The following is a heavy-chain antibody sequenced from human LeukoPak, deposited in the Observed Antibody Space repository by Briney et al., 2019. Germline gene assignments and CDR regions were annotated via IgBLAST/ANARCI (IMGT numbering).Heavy chain of an antibody. Sequence: GGSLRLSCAASGFTFDDYAMHWVRQAPGKGLEWVSGISWNSGSIGYADSVKGRFTISRDNAKNYLYLQMNSLRAEDTALYYCAKDFSSSWYLRANAFDIWGQGTMVTVSS. J-gene: IGHJ3*02. CDR1: GFTFDDYA. CDR2: ISWNSGSI. D-gene: IGHD6-13*01. V-gene: IGHV3-9*01. CDR3: AKDFSSSWYLRANAFDI.